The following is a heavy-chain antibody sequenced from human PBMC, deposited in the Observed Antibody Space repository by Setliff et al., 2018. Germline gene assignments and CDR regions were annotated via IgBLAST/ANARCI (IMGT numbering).Heavy chain of an antibody. D-gene: IGHD5-12*01. CDR1: GGTFSSYG. V-gene: IGHV1-69*05. CDR2: TIPVFGTT. Sequence: SVKVSCKASGGTFSSYGISWVRQAPGQGLEWMGGTIPVFGTTDYAQKFQGRVTVMTDESTSTAYMQLSSLGSDDTAVYYCVREGVDRRSSTDYRYYMDVWGEGTTVTVSS. J-gene: IGHJ6*03. CDR3: VREGVDRRSSTDYRYYMDV.